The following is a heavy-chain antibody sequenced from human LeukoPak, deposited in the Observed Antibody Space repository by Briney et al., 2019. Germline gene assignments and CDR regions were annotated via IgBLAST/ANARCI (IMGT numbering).Heavy chain of an antibody. CDR3: AGSPSGSYPDS. J-gene: IGHJ4*02. V-gene: IGHV3-9*01. Sequence: PGGSLRLSCAASGFTFDDYAMQWVRQAPGEGMEWVSGISWNSGSIGYADSVKGRFTISRDNAKNSLHLQMNSLRAEDTALYYCAGSPSGSYPDSWGQGTLVTVSS. CDR2: ISWNSGSI. D-gene: IGHD1-26*01. CDR1: GFTFDDYA.